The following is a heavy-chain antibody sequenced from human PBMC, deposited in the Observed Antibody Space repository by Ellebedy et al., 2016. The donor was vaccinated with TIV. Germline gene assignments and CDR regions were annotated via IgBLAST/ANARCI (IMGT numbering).Heavy chain of an antibody. Sequence: GGSLRLXXAASGFTFSDYYMSWIRQAPGKGPEWVSYISRSSSYSKYADSVKGRFTMSRDNAKKSLYLQMNSLRVEDTAVYYCARKLGDYDGSGSPVYFDYWGQGALVTVSS. CDR3: ARKLGDYDGSGSPVYFDY. V-gene: IGHV3-11*03. J-gene: IGHJ4*02. CDR2: ISRSSSYS. D-gene: IGHD3-22*01. CDR1: GFTFSDYY.